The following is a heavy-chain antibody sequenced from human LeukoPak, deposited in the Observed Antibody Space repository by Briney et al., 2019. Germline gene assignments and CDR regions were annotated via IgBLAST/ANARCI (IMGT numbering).Heavy chain of an antibody. V-gene: IGHV3-7*03. J-gene: IGHJ6*04. CDR3: AGGNAMDV. CDR2: IKKDGSGT. CDR1: GFPFSNSW. Sequence: PGGSLRLSCAVSGFPFSNSWMYWVRQAPGKGREGVANIKKDGSGTSYMESVKGRFIISRDNSRNALYLQMNSLKVEDTAVYFCAGGNAMDVWGKGTAVTVYS.